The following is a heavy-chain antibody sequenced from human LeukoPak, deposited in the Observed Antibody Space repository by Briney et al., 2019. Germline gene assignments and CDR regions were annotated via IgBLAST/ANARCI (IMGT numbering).Heavy chain of an antibody. CDR1: GFTFNTYA. Sequence: GGSLRLSCAASGFTFNTYAMSWVRQAPGKGLEWVANIKQDGSEKYYVDSVKGRFTISRDNAKTSLFLQMNSLRVEDTAVYYCAGGSGWLHDHWGQGTLVTVSS. V-gene: IGHV3-7*01. J-gene: IGHJ4*02. CDR2: IKQDGSEK. D-gene: IGHD6-19*01. CDR3: AGGSGWLHDH.